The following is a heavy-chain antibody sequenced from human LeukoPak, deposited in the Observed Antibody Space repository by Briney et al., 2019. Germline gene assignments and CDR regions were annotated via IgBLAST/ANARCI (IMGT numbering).Heavy chain of an antibody. CDR2: IYYSGST. D-gene: IGHD3-9*01. CDR1: GGSISSSSYY. J-gene: IGHJ4*02. V-gene: IGHV4-39*01. Sequence: PSETLSLTCTVSGGSISSSSYYWGWIRQPPGKGLEWIGSIYYSGSTYYNPSLKSRVTISVDTSKNQFSLKLSSVTAADTAVYYCARRAILRYFDWLPEFDYWGQGTLVTVSS. CDR3: ARRAILRYFDWLPEFDY.